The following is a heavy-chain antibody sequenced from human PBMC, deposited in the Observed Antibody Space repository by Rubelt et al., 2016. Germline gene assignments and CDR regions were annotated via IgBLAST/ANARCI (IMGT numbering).Heavy chain of an antibody. D-gene: IGHD3-16*01. Sequence: QVQLVQSGAEVKKPGASVKVSCKASGYTFTNYDINWVRQATGQGLEWMGWMNADRGNTGYAQKFQGRVTMPRDASMGTVYMELRSLRSDDTAIYYCARSARIGDYYFDLWGRGTPGTVAS. CDR2: MNADRGNT. V-gene: IGHV1-8*01. CDR3: ARSARIGDYYFDL. CDR1: GYTFTNYD. J-gene: IGHJ2*01.